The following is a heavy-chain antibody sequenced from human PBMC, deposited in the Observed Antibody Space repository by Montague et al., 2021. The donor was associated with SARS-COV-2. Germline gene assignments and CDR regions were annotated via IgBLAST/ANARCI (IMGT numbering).Heavy chain of an antibody. D-gene: IGHD3-10*01. Sequence: SLRLSCAASGFNVDEYGMSWVRQAPGKGLQWVAGVKWNGGSPDYXDSVRGRFTISRDNAKNSLYLQMDSLRAEDTAFYYCGRLSSSTYYGYIDFWGQGTLVTVSS. CDR2: VKWNGGSP. CDR3: GRLSSSTYYGYIDF. CDR1: GFNVDEYG. J-gene: IGHJ4*02. V-gene: IGHV3-20*04.